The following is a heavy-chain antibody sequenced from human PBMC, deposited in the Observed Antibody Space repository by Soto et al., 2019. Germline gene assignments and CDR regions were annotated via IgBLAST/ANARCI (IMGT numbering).Heavy chain of an antibody. J-gene: IGHJ6*02. CDR3: ARHRLEAARGYYYGMDV. CDR2: IYHSGST. D-gene: IGHD2-15*01. CDR1: GGSISSSNW. Sequence: SETLSLTCAVSGGSISSSNWWSWVRQPPGKGLEWIGEIYHSGSTNYNPSLKSRVTISVDKSKNQFSLKLSSVTAADTAVYYCARHRLEAARGYYYGMDVWGQGTTVTVSS. V-gene: IGHV4-4*02.